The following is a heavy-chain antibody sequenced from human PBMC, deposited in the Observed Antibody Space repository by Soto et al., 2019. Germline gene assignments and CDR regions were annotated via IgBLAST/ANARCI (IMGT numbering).Heavy chain of an antibody. CDR2: IYYSGST. J-gene: IGHJ4*02. D-gene: IGHD6-6*01. Sequence: SETLSLTCTVSGGFVNSDTHSWSWIRQTPGKGLEWIGYIYYSGSTYYNPSLKSRVTISVDTSKNQFSLKLSSVTAADTAVYYCARDPYSSSEGFDYWGQGTLVTVSS. CDR1: GGFVNSDTHS. CDR3: ARDPYSSSEGFDY. V-gene: IGHV4-31*03.